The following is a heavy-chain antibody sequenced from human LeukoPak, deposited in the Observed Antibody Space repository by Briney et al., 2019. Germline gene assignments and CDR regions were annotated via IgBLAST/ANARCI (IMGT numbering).Heavy chain of an antibody. D-gene: IGHD3-22*01. Sequence: GESLNISCKGSGYSFTNYWISWVRQMPGKGLEWMGRIDPSDSYTKYSPSFQGHVTISVDKSISTAYLQWSSLKASDSAMYYCARLRYDSSGYDYWGQGTLVTVSS. J-gene: IGHJ4*02. CDR1: GYSFTNYW. CDR3: ARLRYDSSGYDY. V-gene: IGHV5-10-1*01. CDR2: IDPSDSYT.